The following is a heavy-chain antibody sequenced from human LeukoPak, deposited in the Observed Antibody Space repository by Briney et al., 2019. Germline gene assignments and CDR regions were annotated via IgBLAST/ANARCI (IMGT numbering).Heavy chain of an antibody. Sequence: ASVKVSCKASVYTSTSYGISWVRQAPGQGLEWMGWISAYNGSTNYAQKLQCRVTMTTDTSTSTAYMELRSLRSDDTAVYDGERSAGITMIVVVITPFDYWGQGTLVTVSP. CDR2: ISAYNGST. CDR3: ERSAGITMIVVVITPFDY. CDR1: VYTSTSYG. J-gene: IGHJ4*02. V-gene: IGHV1-18*01. D-gene: IGHD3-22*01.